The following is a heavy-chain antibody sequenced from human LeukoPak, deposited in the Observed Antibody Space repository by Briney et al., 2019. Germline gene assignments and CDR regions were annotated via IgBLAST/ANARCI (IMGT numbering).Heavy chain of an antibody. CDR3: AKEGRFSGYYYFDY. D-gene: IGHD5-12*01. J-gene: IGHJ4*02. CDR2: ISGSGGST. V-gene: IGHV3-23*01. CDR1: GFTFSSYA. Sequence: GGSLRLSCAASGFTFSSYAMSWVRQAPGKGLEWVSTISGSGGSTSYADSVKGRFTISRDNSKNTLYLQMNSLRAEDTAVYYCAKEGRFSGYYYFDYWGQGTPVTVSS.